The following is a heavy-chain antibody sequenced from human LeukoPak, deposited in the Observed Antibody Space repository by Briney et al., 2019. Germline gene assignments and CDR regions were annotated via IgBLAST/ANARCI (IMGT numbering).Heavy chain of an antibody. D-gene: IGHD3-16*01. CDR3: AKKWGAYFDY. CDR1: GFTFSSYA. J-gene: IGHJ4*02. V-gene: IGHV3-23*01. Sequence: GGSLRLSCAASGFTFSSYAMHWVRQAPGKGLEWVSDISGSGVNTYYADSVKGRFTISRDNSKNTLYLEMNSLRAEDTAVYYCAKKWGAYFDYWGQGTLVTVSS. CDR2: ISGSGVNT.